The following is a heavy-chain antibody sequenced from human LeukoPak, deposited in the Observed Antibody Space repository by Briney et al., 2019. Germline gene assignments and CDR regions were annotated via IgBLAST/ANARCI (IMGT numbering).Heavy chain of an antibody. CDR3: AKALEYQLLSYSSSWSLDY. CDR2: IRYDGSNK. V-gene: IGHV3-30*02. D-gene: IGHD6-13*01. CDR1: GFTFSSYG. J-gene: IGHJ4*02. Sequence: PGGSLRLSCAASGFTFSSYGMHWVRQAPGKGLEWVAFIRYDGSNKYYADSVKGQFTISRDNSKNTLYLQMNSLRAEDTAVYYCAKALEYQLLSYSSSWSLDYWGQGTLVTVSS.